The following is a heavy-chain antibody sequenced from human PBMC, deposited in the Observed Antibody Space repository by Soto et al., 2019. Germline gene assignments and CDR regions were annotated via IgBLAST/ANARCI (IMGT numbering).Heavy chain of an antibody. J-gene: IGHJ6*02. CDR3: ARDPAYDFWSGYYLYYYGMDV. D-gene: IGHD3-3*01. Sequence: ASVKVSCKASGYTFTSYGISWARQAPGQGLEWMGWISAYNGNTNYAQKLQGRVTMTTDTSTSTAYMELRSLRSDDTAVYYCARDPAYDFWSGYYLYYYGMDVWGQGTTVTVSS. V-gene: IGHV1-18*01. CDR2: ISAYNGNT. CDR1: GYTFTSYG.